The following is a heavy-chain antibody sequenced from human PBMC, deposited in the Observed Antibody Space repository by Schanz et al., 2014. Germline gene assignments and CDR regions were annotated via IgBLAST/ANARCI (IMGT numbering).Heavy chain of an antibody. D-gene: IGHD2-2*01. J-gene: IGHJ5*02. CDR2: FIPIHGIV. V-gene: IGHV1-69*08. CDR1: RSTFSSYT. CDR3: ARDRRRYCSTASCLHDNWFDP. Sequence: QVQLVQSGAEVKKPGSSVKVSCKASRSTFSSYTISWVRQARGQGLEWVGRFIPIHGIVNYAQRFQDRVRITADKSTSTAYMELSSLRSDDTAVYYCARDRRRYCSTASCLHDNWFDPWGQGTLVIVSS.